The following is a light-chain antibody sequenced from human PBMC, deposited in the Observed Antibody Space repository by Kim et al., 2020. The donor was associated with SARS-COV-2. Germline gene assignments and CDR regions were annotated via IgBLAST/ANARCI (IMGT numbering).Light chain of an antibody. CDR1: QSLSSS. V-gene: IGKV3-15*01. CDR2: GAS. Sequence: SGAPGERATLSYRASQSLSSSLAWYQQKPGQAPRLLISGASTRATGVPARFSGSGSGTEFTLSISSLQSEDFAVYYCQQYNNVPYTFGQGTKLEI. CDR3: QQYNNVPYT. J-gene: IGKJ2*01.